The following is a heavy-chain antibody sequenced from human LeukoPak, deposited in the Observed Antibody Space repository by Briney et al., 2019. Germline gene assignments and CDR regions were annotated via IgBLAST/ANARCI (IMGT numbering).Heavy chain of an antibody. CDR3: ARAKPSGWFDY. D-gene: IGHD6-19*01. CDR2: IYYSGST. J-gene: IGHJ4*02. CDR1: GGSIGSYY. Sequence: SETLSLTCTVSGGSIGSYYWSWIRQPPGKGLEWIGYIYYSGSTNYNPSLKSRVTISVDTSKNQFSLKLSSVTAADTAVYYCARAKPSGWFDYWGQGTLVTVSS. V-gene: IGHV4-59*01.